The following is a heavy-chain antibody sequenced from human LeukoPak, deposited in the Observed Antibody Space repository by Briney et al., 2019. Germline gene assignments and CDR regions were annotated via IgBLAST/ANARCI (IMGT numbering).Heavy chain of an antibody. CDR1: GFNFRGYN. J-gene: IGHJ4*02. V-gene: IGHV3-21*06. Sequence: PGGSLRLPCAASGFNFRGYNMNWVRQAPGKGLEWVSSMSTSSTYIYYADSIKGRFTISRDDARSLLYLQMDSLRAEDTAVYYCVRDFAFGFCNTTTCRYPFDSWGQGTLVTVSS. D-gene: IGHD3-16*01. CDR3: VRDFAFGFCNTTTCRYPFDS. CDR2: MSTSSTYI.